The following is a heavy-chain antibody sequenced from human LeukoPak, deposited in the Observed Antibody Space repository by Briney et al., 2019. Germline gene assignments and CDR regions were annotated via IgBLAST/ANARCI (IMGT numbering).Heavy chain of an antibody. CDR2: ISSSSSST. J-gene: IGHJ4*02. D-gene: IGHD4-17*01. Sequence: GGSLRLSCAASGFTFNNYAMSWVRQAPGKGLEWVSAISSSSSSTYCADSVKGRFTISRDNSKNTLYLQMNSLRAEDTAAYYCARGAYGDYDYWGQGTLVTVSS. CDR1: GFTFNNYA. CDR3: ARGAYGDYDY. V-gene: IGHV3-23*01.